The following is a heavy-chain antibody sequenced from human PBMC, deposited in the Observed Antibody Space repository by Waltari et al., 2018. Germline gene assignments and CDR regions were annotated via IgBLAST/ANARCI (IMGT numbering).Heavy chain of an antibody. CDR3: ARGGSSGSYYNSAFDI. CDR1: GGTFSSYT. D-gene: IGHD1-26*01. Sequence: ASGGTFSSYTISWVRQAPGQGLEWMGRIIPILGIANYAQKFQGRVTITADKSTSTAYMELSSLRSEDTAVYYCARGGSSGSYYNSAFDIWGQGTMVTVSS. CDR2: IIPILGIA. J-gene: IGHJ3*02. V-gene: IGHV1-69*02.